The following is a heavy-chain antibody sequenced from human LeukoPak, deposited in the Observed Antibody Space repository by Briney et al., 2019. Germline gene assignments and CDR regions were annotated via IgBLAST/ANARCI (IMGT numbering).Heavy chain of an antibody. CDR3: AREMGPLRTYYYYYMDV. CDR2: IIPIFGTA. V-gene: IGHV1-69*13. Sequence: SVKVSCKASGGTFSSYAISWVRQAPGQGLEWMGGIIPIFGTANYAQKFQGRVTVTADESTSTAYMELSSLRSEDTAVYYCAREMGPLRTYYYYYMDVWGKGTTVTVSS. J-gene: IGHJ6*03. CDR1: GGTFSSYA. D-gene: IGHD4-17*01.